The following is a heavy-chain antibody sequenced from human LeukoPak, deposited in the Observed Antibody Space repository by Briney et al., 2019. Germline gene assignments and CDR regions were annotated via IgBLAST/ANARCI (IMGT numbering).Heavy chain of an antibody. J-gene: IGHJ4*02. V-gene: IGHV1-18*01. CDR1: GYTFTRYG. Sequence: EASVTVSCKASGYTFTRYGLSWVRQAPGQGREWMGWISVYRGKTSYAQKLQGRVTMTTDTSPSTAYMELRSLRSDDTAVYYCARGYSGYAPHDYWGQGTLVTVSS. CDR2: ISVYRGKT. CDR3: ARGYSGYAPHDY. D-gene: IGHD5-12*01.